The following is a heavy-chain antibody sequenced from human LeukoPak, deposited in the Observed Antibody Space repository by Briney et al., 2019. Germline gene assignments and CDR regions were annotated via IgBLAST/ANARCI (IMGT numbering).Heavy chain of an antibody. CDR3: ARAGYYYGSGSYYNEFGFAGDY. V-gene: IGHV3-23*01. CDR1: GFTFTNYA. D-gene: IGHD3-10*01. CDR2: ISGSGGNT. J-gene: IGHJ4*02. Sequence: GGSLRLSCAASGFTFTNYAMSWVRQAPGKGLEWVSAISGSGGNTYYADSVKGRFTISRDNAKNSLYLQMNSLRAEDTAVYYCARAGYYYGSGSYYNEFGFAGDYWGQGTLVTVSS.